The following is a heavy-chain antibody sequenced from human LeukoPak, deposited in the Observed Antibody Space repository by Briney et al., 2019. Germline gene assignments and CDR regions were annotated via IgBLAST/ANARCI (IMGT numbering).Heavy chain of an antibody. V-gene: IGHV4-30-2*01. Sequence: SQTLSLTCAVSGGSISSGGYSWSWIRQPPGKGLEWIGYFYRSGSTYYNPSLKSRVIISVDRSKNQFSLKLSSVAAADTAVYYCARSIVLLPAAIGWFDPWGQGTLVTVSS. CDR2: FYRSGST. J-gene: IGHJ5*02. CDR1: GGSISSGGYS. CDR3: ARSIVLLPAAIGWFDP. D-gene: IGHD2-2*01.